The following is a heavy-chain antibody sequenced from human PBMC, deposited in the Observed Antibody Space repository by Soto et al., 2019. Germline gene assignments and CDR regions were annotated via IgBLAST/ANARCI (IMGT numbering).Heavy chain of an antibody. CDR2: IYHSGST. J-gene: IGHJ4*02. V-gene: IGHV4-38-2*02. CDR1: GYSISSGYY. D-gene: IGHD6-19*01. Sequence: SETLSLTCTVSGYSISSGYYWGWIRQPPGKGLEWIGSIYHSGSTYYNPSLKSRVTISVDTPKNQFSLKLSSVTAADTAVYYCARDWDSSGWYRYWGQGTLVTVSS. CDR3: ARDWDSSGWYRY.